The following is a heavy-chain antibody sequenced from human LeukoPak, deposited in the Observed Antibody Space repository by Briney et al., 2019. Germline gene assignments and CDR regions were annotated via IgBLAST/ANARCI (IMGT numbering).Heavy chain of an antibody. CDR2: INSRGSST. CDR3: ARAPSGWSDYWYFDL. D-gene: IGHD6-19*01. J-gene: IGHJ2*01. Sequence: PGGSLRLSCAASGFTFSSYWMHWVRQAPGKGLVWVARINSRGSSTSYGVSVQGRFTISRDNAKNTLYLQMNSLRAEDTAVYYCARAPSGWSDYWYFDLWGRGTLVTVSS. V-gene: IGHV3-74*01. CDR1: GFTFSSYW.